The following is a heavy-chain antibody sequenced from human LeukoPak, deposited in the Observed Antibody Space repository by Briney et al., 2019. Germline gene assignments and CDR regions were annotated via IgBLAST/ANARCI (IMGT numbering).Heavy chain of an antibody. V-gene: IGHV4-61*05. CDR3: TTYSDITGSFDH. CDR1: GGSISSSSYY. J-gene: IGHJ4*02. Sequence: PSETLSLTCTVSGGSISSSSYYWGWIRQPPGKGLEWIGYTFRSVTTKYHPSLQSRVSISLDTSKNQFSLDMTSVTVADTAVYYCTTYSDITGSFDHWGQGTLVTVSS. D-gene: IGHD3-22*01. CDR2: TFRSVTT.